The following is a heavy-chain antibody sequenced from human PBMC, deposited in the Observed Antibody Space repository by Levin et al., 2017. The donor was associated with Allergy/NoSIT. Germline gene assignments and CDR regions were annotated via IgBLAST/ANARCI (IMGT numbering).Heavy chain of an antibody. CDR3: ARGVSKRLTGDQEGAFDI. J-gene: IGHJ3*02. CDR2: INPSGGST. D-gene: IGHD7-27*01. CDR1: GYTFTSYY. V-gene: IGHV1-46*01. Sequence: ASVKVSCKASGYTFTSYYMHWVRQAPGQGLEWMGIINPSGGSTSYAQKFQGRVTMTRDTSTSTVYMELSSLRSEDTAVYYCARGVSKRLTGDQEGAFDIWGQGTMVTVSS.